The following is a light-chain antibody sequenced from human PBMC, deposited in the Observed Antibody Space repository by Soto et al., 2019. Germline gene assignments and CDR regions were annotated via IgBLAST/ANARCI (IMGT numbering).Light chain of an antibody. CDR2: VNSDGSH. CDR3: QTWGSGIHYV. V-gene: IGLV4-69*01. Sequence: QPVLTQSPSASASLGASVKLTCTLSSGHSSYAIAWHQQQPEKGPRYLMKVNSDGSHSKGDGIPDRFSGSSSGAERYLTISSLQSEDEADYYCQTWGSGIHYVFGTGTKLTV. CDR1: SGHSSYA. J-gene: IGLJ1*01.